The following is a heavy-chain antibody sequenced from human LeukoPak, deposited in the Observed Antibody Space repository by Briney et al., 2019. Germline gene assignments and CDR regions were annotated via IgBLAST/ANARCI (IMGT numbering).Heavy chain of an antibody. CDR3: ARTMYITGSSDFDY. CDR1: GFTFNIYA. CDR2: ISYDGSKT. Sequence: GGSLRLSCAASGFTFNIYAMHWVRQAPGKGLEWVAVISYDGSKTYYADSVKGRFTISRDNSKNTLYLQMNSLRAEDTALYYCARTMYITGSSDFDYWGQRTLVTVSS. J-gene: IGHJ4*02. D-gene: IGHD1-26*01. V-gene: IGHV3-30-3*01.